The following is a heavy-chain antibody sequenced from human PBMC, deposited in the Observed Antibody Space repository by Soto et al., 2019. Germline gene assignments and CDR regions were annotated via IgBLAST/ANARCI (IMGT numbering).Heavy chain of an antibody. Sequence: EVQLVESGGGLVQPGGSLRLSCAASGLTVSSNPMSWVRQAPGKGLEWVSVIYTGGGTHYADSVKGRFTISRDNSKNTVNLQMNSLRPEDTAGYYCAREGSGHCGQGTLVTVSS. CDR2: IYTGGGT. CDR1: GLTVSSNP. CDR3: AREGSGH. J-gene: IGHJ4*02. V-gene: IGHV3-66*01.